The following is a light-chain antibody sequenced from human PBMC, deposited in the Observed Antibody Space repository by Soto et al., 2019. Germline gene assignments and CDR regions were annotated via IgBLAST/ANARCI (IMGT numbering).Light chain of an antibody. CDR3: AAWDDSLNGHYV. V-gene: IGLV1-44*01. CDR1: SSHIGSNT. CDR2: SNY. J-gene: IGLJ1*01. Sequence: QSVLTQPPSASGTPGQRVTISCSGSSSHIGSNTVNWYQHLPGTAPKLLIYSNYQRPSGVPDRFSGSKSGTSASLVISGLQSEDEADYYCAAWDDSLNGHYVFGTGTKVTVL.